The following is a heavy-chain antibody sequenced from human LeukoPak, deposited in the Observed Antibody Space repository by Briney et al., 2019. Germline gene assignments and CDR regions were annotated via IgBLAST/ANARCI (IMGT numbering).Heavy chain of an antibody. D-gene: IGHD3-9*01. CDR2: INERGDIT. J-gene: IGHJ4*02. Sequence: GGSLRLSCVASGFTFSKHPMRWVRKARGGGVELVSAINERGDITKYADSVMRRFTISRDNSKNTLYLQMNSLRAEDTAVYYCARGDDISPGRVLEYWGRGTLVTVSS. CDR3: ARGDDISPGRVLEY. CDR1: GFTFSKHP. V-gene: IGHV3-23*01.